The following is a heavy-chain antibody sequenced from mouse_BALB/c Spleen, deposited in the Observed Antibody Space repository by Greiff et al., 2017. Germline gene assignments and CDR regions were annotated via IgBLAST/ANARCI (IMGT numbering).Heavy chain of an antibody. Sequence: EVKLLESGPGLVKPSQSLSLTCTVTGYSITSDYAWNWIRQFPGNKLEWMGYISYSGSTSYNPSLKSRISITRDTSKNQFFLQLNSVTTEDTATYYCAALYNSYAMDYWGQGTSVTVSS. D-gene: IGHD2-12*01. CDR3: AALYNSYAMDY. CDR1: GYSITSDYA. CDR2: ISYSGST. J-gene: IGHJ4*01. V-gene: IGHV3-2*02.